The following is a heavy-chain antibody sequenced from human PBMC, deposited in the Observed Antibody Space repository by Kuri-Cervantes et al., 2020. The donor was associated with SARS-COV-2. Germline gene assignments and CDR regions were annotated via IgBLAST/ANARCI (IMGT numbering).Heavy chain of an antibody. Sequence: SVKVSCKASGGTSSRYALNWVRQALGQGLEWMGGIIPIFATSNYAQKFQGRVTITADESTSTAYMELSSLRSEDTAVYYCARSRLTGYYYYGMDVWGQGTTVTVSS. CDR1: GGTSSRYA. J-gene: IGHJ6*02. CDR2: IIPIFATS. D-gene: IGHD2-8*01. V-gene: IGHV1-69*13. CDR3: ARSRLTGYYYYGMDV.